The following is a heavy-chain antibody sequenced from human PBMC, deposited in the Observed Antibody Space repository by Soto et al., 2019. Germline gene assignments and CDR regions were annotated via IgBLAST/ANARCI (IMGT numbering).Heavy chain of an antibody. D-gene: IGHD6-13*01. CDR1: GFTFSSDW. J-gene: IGHJ3*02. V-gene: IGHV3-7*05. CDR2: IRKDGSKT. CDR3: ARDVSPGTSSLYVDAFDI. Sequence: EVRLVESGGGLVQPGGSLRLSCAASGFTFSSDWMTWVRQAPGKGLEWVANIRKDGSKTSYLDSVRGRFTISRDNAQSSLYLQMDSLRAEDTALYYCARDVSPGTSSLYVDAFDIWGQGTMVNVSS.